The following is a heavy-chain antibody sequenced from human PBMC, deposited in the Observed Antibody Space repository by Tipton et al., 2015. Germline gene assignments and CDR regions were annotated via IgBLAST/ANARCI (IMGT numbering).Heavy chain of an antibody. V-gene: IGHV3-48*02. D-gene: IGHD3-3*01. Sequence: SLRLSCAASGFIFSSYSMNWVRQAPGKGLEWVSYISSRSSSIYYADSVKGRFTISRDNAKNSLYLQMNSLRDEDTAAYYCARAPSVFDYWCQGTLVTVSS. CDR1: GFIFSSYS. J-gene: IGHJ4*02. CDR2: ISSRSSSI. CDR3: ARAPSVFDY.